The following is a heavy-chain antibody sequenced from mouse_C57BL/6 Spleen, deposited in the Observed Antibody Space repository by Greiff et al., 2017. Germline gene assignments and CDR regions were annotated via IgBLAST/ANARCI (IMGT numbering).Heavy chain of an antibody. CDR2: IDPSDSYT. V-gene: IGHV1-50*01. Sequence: QVQLQQPGAELVKPGASVKLSCKASGYTFTSYWMQWVKQRPGQGLEWIGEIDPSDSYTNYNQKFKGKATLTVDTSSSTAYMQLSSLTSEDSAVYYCAREDYLRYFDVWGTGTTVTVSS. J-gene: IGHJ1*03. D-gene: IGHD2-4*01. CDR3: AREDYLRYFDV. CDR1: GYTFTSYW.